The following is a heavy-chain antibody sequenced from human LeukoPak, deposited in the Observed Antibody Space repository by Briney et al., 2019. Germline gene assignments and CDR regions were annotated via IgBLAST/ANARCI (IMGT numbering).Heavy chain of an antibody. D-gene: IGHD2-15*01. CDR3: AKEGGSL. CDR2: ISWNSGSI. CDR1: GFTFDDYA. V-gene: IGHV3-9*01. J-gene: IGHJ3*01. Sequence: PGRSLRLSCAASGFTFDDYAMHWVRQAPGKGLEWVSGISWNSGSIGYADSVKGRFTISRDNAKNSLYLQMNSLRAEDTALYYCAKEGGSLWGQGTMVTVSS.